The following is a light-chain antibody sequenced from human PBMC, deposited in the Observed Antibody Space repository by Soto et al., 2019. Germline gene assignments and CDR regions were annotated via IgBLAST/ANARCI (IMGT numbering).Light chain of an antibody. CDR2: DAS. Sequence: EIVLTQSPVTLSLSPGERATLSCRASQSVRTYLAWYQQKPGQAPRLLIYDASNRATGIPARFSGSGSGTDFTPTISSLEPEDFAVYYCQQRSNWFTFGQGTRLEIK. J-gene: IGKJ5*01. CDR3: QQRSNWFT. V-gene: IGKV3-11*01. CDR1: QSVRTY.